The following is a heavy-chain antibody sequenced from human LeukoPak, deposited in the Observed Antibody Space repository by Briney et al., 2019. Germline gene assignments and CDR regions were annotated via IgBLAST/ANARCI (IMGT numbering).Heavy chain of an antibody. CDR3: ARDPYCGGDCYYYYGMDV. CDR1: GGSISSSSYY. V-gene: IGHV4-39*07. Sequence: PSETLSLTCTVSGGSISSSSYYWGWIRQPPGKGLEWIGNIYYSGSTYYNPSLKSRVTISVDTSKNQFSLKLSSVTAADTAVYYCARDPYCGGDCYYYYGMDVWGQGTMVTVSS. CDR2: IYYSGST. D-gene: IGHD2-21*02. J-gene: IGHJ6*02.